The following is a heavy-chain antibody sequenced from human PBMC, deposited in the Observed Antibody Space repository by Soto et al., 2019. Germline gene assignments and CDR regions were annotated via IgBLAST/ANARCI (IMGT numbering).Heavy chain of an antibody. CDR3: AKAPYGDYPGPFDY. J-gene: IGHJ4*02. D-gene: IGHD4-17*01. CDR2: ISGSGGST. Sequence: PGGSLSLSCAASGFTFSSYAMSWVRHAPGKGLEWVSAISGSGGSTYYADSVKGRFTISRDNSKNTLYLQMNSLRAEDTAVYYCAKAPYGDYPGPFDYWGQGTLVTVSS. V-gene: IGHV3-23*01. CDR1: GFTFSSYA.